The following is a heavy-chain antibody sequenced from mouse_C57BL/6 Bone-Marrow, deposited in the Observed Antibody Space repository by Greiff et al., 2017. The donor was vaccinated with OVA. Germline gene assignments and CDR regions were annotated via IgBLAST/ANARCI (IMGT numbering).Heavy chain of an antibody. CDR3: AMHYSNAYYDARDY. CDR1: GFTFSDYG. CDR2: LSSGSSTI. Sequence: EVQRVESGGGLVKPGGSLKLTCAASGFTFSDYGMHWVRQAPEKGLEWVAYLSSGSSTIYYADTVKGRFTISIDNAKNTLFLQMTSLRSEDTAMYYCAMHYSNAYYDARDYWGQGTSVTVSS. V-gene: IGHV5-17*01. J-gene: IGHJ4*01. D-gene: IGHD2-5*01.